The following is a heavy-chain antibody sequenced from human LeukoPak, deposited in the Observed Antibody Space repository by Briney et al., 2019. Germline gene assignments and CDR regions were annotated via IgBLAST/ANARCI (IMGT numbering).Heavy chain of an antibody. CDR3: ATHYYGSGSFDY. J-gene: IGHJ4*02. CDR2: IYPGDSDT. V-gene: IGHV5-51*01. Sequence: GEALKISCKSSGYSYTSYCNGWVRQMPGKGLEGMVIIYPGDSDTRYSPSFQGQVTISADKSISTVYLQWSSLKASDTAMYYCATHYYGSGSFDYWGQGTLVTVSS. CDR1: GYSYTSYC. D-gene: IGHD3-10*01.